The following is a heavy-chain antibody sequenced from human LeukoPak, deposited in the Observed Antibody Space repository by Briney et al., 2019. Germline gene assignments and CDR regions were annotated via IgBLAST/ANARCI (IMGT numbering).Heavy chain of an antibody. CDR2: IYYSGSI. CDR3: ARLYGSGSYSFMDV. J-gene: IGHJ6*04. D-gene: IGHD3-10*01. V-gene: IGHV4-59*01. Sequence: PGGSLRLSCAASGFTFSSYAMSWVRQAPGKGLEWIGYIYYSGSINYNPSLKSRVTISVDTSKNQFSLKLSSVTAADTAVYYCARLYGSGSYSFMDVWGKGTTVTVSS. CDR1: GFTFSSYA.